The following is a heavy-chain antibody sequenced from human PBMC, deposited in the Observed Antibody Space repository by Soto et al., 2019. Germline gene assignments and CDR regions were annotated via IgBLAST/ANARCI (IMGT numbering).Heavy chain of an antibody. V-gene: IGHV1-69*13. CDR1: GGTFSSYA. Sequence: GASVKVSCKASGGTFSSYAISWVRQAPGQGLEWMGGIIPIFGTANYAQKFQGRVTITADESTSTAYMELSSLRSEDTAVYYCASSGYSSSWGPYYFDYWGQGTLVTVSS. CDR3: ASSGYSSSWGPYYFDY. J-gene: IGHJ4*02. D-gene: IGHD6-13*01. CDR2: IIPIFGTA.